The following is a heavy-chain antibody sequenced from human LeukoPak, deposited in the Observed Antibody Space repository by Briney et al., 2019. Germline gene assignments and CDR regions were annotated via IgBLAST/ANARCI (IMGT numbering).Heavy chain of an antibody. D-gene: IGHD1-26*01. Sequence: PSETLSLTCTVSGGSISSYYWSWIRQPPGKGLEWIGYIYYSGSTNYNPSLKSRVTISVDTSKNQFSLKLSSVTAADTAVYYCARGATMLPRRGRNWFDPWGQGTLVTVSS. CDR3: ARGATMLPRRGRNWFDP. V-gene: IGHV4-59*12. CDR1: GGSISSYY. J-gene: IGHJ5*02. CDR2: IYYSGST.